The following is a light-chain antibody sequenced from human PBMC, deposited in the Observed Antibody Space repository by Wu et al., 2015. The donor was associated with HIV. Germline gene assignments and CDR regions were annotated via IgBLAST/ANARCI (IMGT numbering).Light chain of an antibody. Sequence: EIVLTQSPGTLSLSPGERATLSCRASQIVSGTYLAWYQQKPGQAPRLLIYGASTRPTGVPARFSGSGSGTKFTLTISNMQSEDFAVYYCQQYHYWPPLTFGGGTKVELK. J-gene: IGKJ4*01. V-gene: IGKV3-15*01. CDR3: QQYHYWPPLT. CDR1: QIVSGTY. CDR2: GAS.